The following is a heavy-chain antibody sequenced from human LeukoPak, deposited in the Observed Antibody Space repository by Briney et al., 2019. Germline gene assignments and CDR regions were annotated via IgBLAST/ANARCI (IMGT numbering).Heavy chain of an antibody. J-gene: IGHJ4*02. CDR3: ASTGYSSSPFDY. CDR1: GYTFTSYD. CDR2: IIPILGIA. V-gene: IGHV1-69*04. D-gene: IGHD6-13*01. Sequence: GASVKVSCKASGYTFTSYDINWVRQAPGQGLEWMGRIIPILGIANYAQKFQGRVTITADKSTSTAYMELSCLRSEDTAVYYCASTGYSSSPFDYWGQGTLVTVSS.